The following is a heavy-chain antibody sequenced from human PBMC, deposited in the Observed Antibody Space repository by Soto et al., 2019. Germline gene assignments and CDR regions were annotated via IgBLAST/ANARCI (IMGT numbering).Heavy chain of an antibody. J-gene: IGHJ5*02. V-gene: IGHV1-18*01. CDR2: ISAHNGYT. CDR3: ATEDPNHRCP. CDR1: GYTFTSYG. Sequence: QVQLVQSGAEVKKPGASVKVSCKASGYTFTSYGISWVRQAPGQGLEWMGWISAHNGYTNYAQQLQGRATNTTDTSTGTAYMALMSRRADDTAVYSCATEDPNHRCPWCQGSLVTVAS.